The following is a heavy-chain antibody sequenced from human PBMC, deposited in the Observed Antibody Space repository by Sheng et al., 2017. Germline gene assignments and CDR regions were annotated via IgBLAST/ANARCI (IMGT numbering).Heavy chain of an antibody. CDR3: ARERSDYGFYY. D-gene: IGHD4-17*01. V-gene: IGHV4-39*07. J-gene: IGHJ4*02. Sequence: QLQLQESGPGLVKPSETLSLTCTVSGASISSSSYLWGWIRQSPGKGLEWIGSISYSGSTYYNPSLKSRVTISIDTSKNHFSLKLSSVTAADTAIYYCARERSDYGFYYWGPGNAGHRLL. CDR1: GASISSSSYL. CDR2: ISYSGST.